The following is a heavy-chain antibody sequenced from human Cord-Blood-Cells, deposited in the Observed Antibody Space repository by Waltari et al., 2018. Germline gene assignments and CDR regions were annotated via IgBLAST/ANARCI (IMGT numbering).Heavy chain of an antibody. V-gene: IGHV1-69*10. D-gene: IGHD1-1*01. CDR3: ARARYNWNDGFDY. CDR2: IIPILGIA. J-gene: IGHJ4*02. Sequence: QVQLVQSGAEVKKPGSSVKVSCKASGGTFSSYDIRRVRPAPGQGLEWMGGIIPILGIANYAQKFQGRVTITADKSTSTAYMELSSLRSEDTAVYYCARARYNWNDGFDYWGQGTLVTVSS. CDR1: GGTFSSYD.